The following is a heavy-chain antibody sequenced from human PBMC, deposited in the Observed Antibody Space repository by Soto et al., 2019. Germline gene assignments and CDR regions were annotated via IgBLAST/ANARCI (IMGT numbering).Heavy chain of an antibody. CDR3: ARARAAGAMDV. V-gene: IGHV1-2*02. J-gene: IGHJ6*02. CDR1: GYTFTGYY. D-gene: IGHD6-13*01. CDR2: INPNSGGT. Sequence: QVQLVQSGAEVKKPGASVKVSCKASGYTFTGYYMHWVRQAPGQGLEWMGWINPNSGGTNYAQKVQGRVTMTRDTSISKAYMELSRLRSDDTAVYYCARARAAGAMDVWGQGTTVTVSS.